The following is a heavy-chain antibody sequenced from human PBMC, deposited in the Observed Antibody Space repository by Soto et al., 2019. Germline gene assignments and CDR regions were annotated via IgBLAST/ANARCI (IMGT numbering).Heavy chain of an antibody. CDR2: ISYDGSNK. CDR3: AKALDIVVVVAATPIDY. J-gene: IGHJ4*02. V-gene: IGHV3-30*18. Sequence: VQLVESGGGVVQPGRSLRLSCAASGFTFSSYGMHWVRQAPGKGLEWVAVISYDGSNKYYADSVKGRFTISRDNSKNTLYLQMNSLRAEDTAVYYCAKALDIVVVVAATPIDYWGQGTLVTVSS. D-gene: IGHD2-15*01. CDR1: GFTFSSYG.